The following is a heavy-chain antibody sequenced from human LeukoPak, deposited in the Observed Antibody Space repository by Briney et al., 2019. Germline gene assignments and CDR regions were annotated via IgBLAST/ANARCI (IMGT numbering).Heavy chain of an antibody. CDR1: GGSISSYY. Sequence: SGTLSLTCTVSGGSISSYYWSWIRQPPGKGLEWIGSIYYSGSTYYNPSLKSRVTISVDTSKNQFSLKLSSVTAADTAVYYCARRVPRGAFDIWGQGTMVTVSS. V-gene: IGHV4-59*05. J-gene: IGHJ3*02. CDR2: IYYSGST. CDR3: ARRVPRGAFDI.